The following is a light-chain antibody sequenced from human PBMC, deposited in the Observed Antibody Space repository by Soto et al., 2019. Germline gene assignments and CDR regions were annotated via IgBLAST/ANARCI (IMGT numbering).Light chain of an antibody. CDR1: LPISNY. CDR2: AAS. CDR3: QQYANSRT. Sequence: DIQMTPSPSSLPASVGDRVTITCRASLPISNYLAWYQQKPGKIPNLLIYAASTLQAGVPSRFSGSGSGTDFTLSISGLEPEDFAVYFCQQYANSRTFGQGTKVDIK. V-gene: IGKV1-27*01. J-gene: IGKJ1*01.